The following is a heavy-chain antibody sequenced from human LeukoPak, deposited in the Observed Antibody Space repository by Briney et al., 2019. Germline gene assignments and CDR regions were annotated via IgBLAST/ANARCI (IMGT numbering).Heavy chain of an antibody. CDR2: MNPEGGDK. CDR1: GLAFSSSW. CDR3: ARDHHGLDV. Sequence: GGSLRLSCAASGLAFSSSWMTWVRQAPGKGLEWGGNMNPEGGDKYYVDSAEGRFTISRDNAKNSLYLQMNSLRAEDTAVYYCARDHHGLDVWGQGTTVTVSS. V-gene: IGHV3-7*01. J-gene: IGHJ6*02.